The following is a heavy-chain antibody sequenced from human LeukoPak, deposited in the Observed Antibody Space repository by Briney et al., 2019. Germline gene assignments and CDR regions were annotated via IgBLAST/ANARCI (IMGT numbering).Heavy chain of an antibody. Sequence: RGSLRFACAPSGFTFRNYWMNWVRQAPGRGREWVASIKQDASEKYYVDFRTGRFTISRDNAKSSLYLQMNSLRAEDTAVYYCAYGYFVWKPSRVYWGQGTLVTVSS. CDR3: AYGYFVWKPSRVY. J-gene: IGHJ4*02. D-gene: IGHD3-9*01. V-gene: IGHV3-7*01. CDR1: GFTFRNYW. CDR2: IKQDASEK.